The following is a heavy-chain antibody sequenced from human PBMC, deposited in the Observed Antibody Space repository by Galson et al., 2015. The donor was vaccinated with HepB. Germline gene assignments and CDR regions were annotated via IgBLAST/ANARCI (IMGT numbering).Heavy chain of an antibody. CDR2: IWSDGINK. D-gene: IGHD6-19*01. CDR3: ARDKREYSSGWYVGPVDT. V-gene: IGHV3-33*01. CDR1: EVTFSNYG. J-gene: IGHJ5*02. Sequence: SLRLSCAASEVTFSNYGLHWVRQAPGKGLEWVAAIWSDGINKYYEDSVKGRFTISRDNSKHTLYLHMNSLRAEDTAVYYCARDKREYSSGWYVGPVDTWGRGTLVIVSS.